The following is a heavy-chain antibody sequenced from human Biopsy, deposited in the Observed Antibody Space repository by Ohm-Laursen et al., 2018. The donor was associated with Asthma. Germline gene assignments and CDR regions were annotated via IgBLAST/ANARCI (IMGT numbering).Heavy chain of an antibody. Sequence: SLRLSCAASGFTFSSYGMHWVRQDPGEGLEWVAVIWYDGSNKYYADSVKGRFTISRDNSKNTLYLQMNSLRAEDTAVYYCARGGLGYCSSTSCYQNYYYGMDVWGQGTTVTVSS. J-gene: IGHJ6*02. D-gene: IGHD2-2*01. V-gene: IGHV3-33*01. CDR3: ARGGLGYCSSTSCYQNYYYGMDV. CDR1: GFTFSSYG. CDR2: IWYDGSNK.